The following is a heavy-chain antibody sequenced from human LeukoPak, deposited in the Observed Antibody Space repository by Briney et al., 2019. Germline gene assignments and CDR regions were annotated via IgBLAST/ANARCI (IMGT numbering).Heavy chain of an antibody. D-gene: IGHD1-14*01. V-gene: IGHV3-7*03. CDR3: AREAGRGAFDY. J-gene: IGHJ4*02. CDR1: GFTFSSYW. Sequence: GGSLRLSCAASGFTFSSYWMSWFRQAPGKGLEWVANIKQDGSEKYYVDSVKGRFTISRDNAKNSLYLQMNSLRAEDTAVYYCAREAGRGAFDYWGQGTLVTVSS. CDR2: IKQDGSEK.